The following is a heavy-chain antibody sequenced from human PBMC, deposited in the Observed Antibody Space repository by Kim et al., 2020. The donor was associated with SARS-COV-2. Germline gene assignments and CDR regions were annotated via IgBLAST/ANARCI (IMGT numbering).Heavy chain of an antibody. Sequence: GGSLRLSCAASGFTFSTYWMSWVRQTPGKGLEWVANIKPDGTEKYHMDSVRGRFTISRDNAKNSVYLQMNSLRAEDTAVYYCARVGRDGGYWGQGTLVTVSS. J-gene: IGHJ4*02. CDR1: GFTFSTYW. CDR2: IKPDGTEK. D-gene: IGHD3-16*01. CDR3: ARVGRDGGY. V-gene: IGHV3-7*03.